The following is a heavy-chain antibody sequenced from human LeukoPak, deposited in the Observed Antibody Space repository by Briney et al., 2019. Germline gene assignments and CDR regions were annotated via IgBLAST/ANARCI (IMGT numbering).Heavy chain of an antibody. CDR2: ISGNSRYI. CDR1: GFTLSSYS. CDR3: ARVAEAAAFDS. V-gene: IGHV3-21*06. Sequence: GGSLSLSCAASGFTLSSYSMTWVRQAPGKGLEGVSSISGNSRYIYYADSMRGRFTISRDNAKNSLYLQMNSLKPEDTAVYYCARVAEAAAFDSWGQGTLVTVSS. J-gene: IGHJ4*02. D-gene: IGHD6-13*01.